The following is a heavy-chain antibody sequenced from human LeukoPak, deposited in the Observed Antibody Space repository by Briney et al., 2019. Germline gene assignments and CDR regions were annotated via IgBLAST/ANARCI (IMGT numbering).Heavy chain of an antibody. CDR2: IWYDGSNK. J-gene: IGHJ4*02. D-gene: IGHD3-3*01. V-gene: IGHV3-33*06. Sequence: GGSLRLSCAASGLTFSSSGMHWVRQAPGKGLEWVAVIWYDGSNKYYADSVKGRFTISRDNSKNTLYLQMNSLRAEDTAVYYCAKDRHGTYDFFDYWGQGTLVTVSS. CDR1: GLTFSSSG. CDR3: AKDRHGTYDFFDY.